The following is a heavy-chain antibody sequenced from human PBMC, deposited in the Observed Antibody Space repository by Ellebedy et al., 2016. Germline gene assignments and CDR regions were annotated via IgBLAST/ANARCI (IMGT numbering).Heavy chain of an antibody. CDR1: GFTFSSYW. Sequence: GESLKISCAASGFTFSSYWMGWVRQAPGKGLEWVANIRSDESEKYFVDSVKGRFTISRDNAKNSVYLQMSSLRAEDMAVYYCARYGLSGTFDYWGQGTPVTVSS. V-gene: IGHV3-7*03. CDR2: IRSDESEK. D-gene: IGHD3-10*01. CDR3: ARYGLSGTFDY. J-gene: IGHJ4*02.